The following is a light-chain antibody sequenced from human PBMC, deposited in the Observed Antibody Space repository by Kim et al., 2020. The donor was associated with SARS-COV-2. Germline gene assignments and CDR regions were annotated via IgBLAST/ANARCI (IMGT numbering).Light chain of an antibody. Sequence: VSPGQTASITCSGDTLGTGYAYWYQQKTGQSPVLVIYQNFKRPSGIPERFSGSNSGNTATLTIRGTQSVDEADYYCQAWDTNTGVVFGGGTKVTVL. CDR3: QAWDTNTGVV. J-gene: IGLJ3*02. CDR1: TLGTGY. V-gene: IGLV3-1*01. CDR2: QNF.